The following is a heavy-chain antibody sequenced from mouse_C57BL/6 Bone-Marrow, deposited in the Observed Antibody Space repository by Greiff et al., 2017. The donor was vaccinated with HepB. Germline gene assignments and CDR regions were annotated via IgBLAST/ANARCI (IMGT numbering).Heavy chain of an antibody. V-gene: IGHV1-19*01. Sequence: EVHLVESGPVLVKPGASVKMSCKASGYTFTDYYMNWVKQSHGKSLEWIGVINPYNGGTSYNQKFKGKATLTVDKSSSTAYMELNSLTSEDSAVYYCARSSDGYYHTLLWGQGTTLTVSS. CDR1: GYTFTDYY. D-gene: IGHD2-3*01. CDR2: INPYNGGT. CDR3: ARSSDGYYHTLL. J-gene: IGHJ2*01.